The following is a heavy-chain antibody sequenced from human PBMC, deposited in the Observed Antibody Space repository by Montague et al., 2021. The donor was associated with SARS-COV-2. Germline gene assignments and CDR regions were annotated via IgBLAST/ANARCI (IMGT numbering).Heavy chain of an antibody. CDR3: ARDRRFLEWLPTLGCFDP. V-gene: IGHV3-7*01. CDR2: IKQDGSER. J-gene: IGHJ5*02. CDR1: GFTFSSYW. D-gene: IGHD3-3*01. Sequence: SLRLSCAASGFTFSSYWMSWVRQAPGKGLEWVANIKQDGSERYYVDSVKGRFTISGDNAKNSLYLQMNSLRAEDTAVYYCARDRRFLEWLPTLGCFDPWGQGTLVTVSS.